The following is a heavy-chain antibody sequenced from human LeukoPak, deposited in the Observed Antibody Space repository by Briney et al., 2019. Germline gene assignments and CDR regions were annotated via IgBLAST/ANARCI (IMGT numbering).Heavy chain of an antibody. Sequence: GGSLRLSCVASGFTFSSYAMSWVRQAPGKGLEWVSSISGSGDTTYYADSVKGRFIISRDLSKNTLYLQMDSLRAEDTAVYYCAKCTGGSCYSTFDYWGQGTLVTVSS. CDR2: ISGSGDTT. V-gene: IGHV3-23*01. D-gene: IGHD2-15*01. CDR3: AKCTGGSCYSTFDY. CDR1: GFTFSSYA. J-gene: IGHJ4*02.